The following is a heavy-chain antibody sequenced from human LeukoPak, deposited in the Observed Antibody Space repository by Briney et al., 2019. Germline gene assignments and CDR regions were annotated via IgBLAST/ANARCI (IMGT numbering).Heavy chain of an antibody. CDR2: IGSSGSTI. Sequence: GGSLRLSCAASGFTFSDYYISWSRQAPGKGLELVSYIGSSGSTIYYADSVKARFTISSDNAKNSLYLQMNSLRAEDTDVCYCERYMITFGENFDYWGQGTLVTVSS. V-gene: IGHV3-11*04. D-gene: IGHD3-16*01. J-gene: IGHJ4*02. CDR3: ERYMITFGENFDY. CDR1: GFTFSDYY.